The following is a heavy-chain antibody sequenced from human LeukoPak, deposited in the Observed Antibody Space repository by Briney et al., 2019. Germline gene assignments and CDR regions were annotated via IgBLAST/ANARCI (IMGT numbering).Heavy chain of an antibody. Sequence: PGGSLRLSCAASGFTFDDYAMHWVRQAPGKGLEWVSGISWNSGSIGYADSVKGRFTISRDNAKNSLYLQTNSLRAEDTALYYCAKAPYSSGSGYFDYWGQGTLVTVSS. V-gene: IGHV3-9*01. CDR1: GFTFDDYA. CDR2: ISWNSGSI. D-gene: IGHD6-19*01. CDR3: AKAPYSSGSGYFDY. J-gene: IGHJ4*02.